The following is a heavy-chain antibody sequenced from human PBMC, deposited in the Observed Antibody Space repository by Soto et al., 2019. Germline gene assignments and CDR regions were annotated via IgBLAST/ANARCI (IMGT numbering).Heavy chain of an antibody. Sequence: QVQLVESGGGVVQPGRSLRLSCAASGFTFSSYGMHWVRQAPGKGLEWVAVISYDGSNKYYADSVKGRFTISRDNSKNAVYMQRNGLRAEDTVVYYCGKDRGKPYVGGDSFWCFFDYWGRGTLVTVS. CDR3: GKDRGKPYVGGDSFWCFFDY. J-gene: IGHJ4*02. D-gene: IGHD2-21*02. V-gene: IGHV3-30*18. CDR2: ISYDGSNK. CDR1: GFTFSSYG.